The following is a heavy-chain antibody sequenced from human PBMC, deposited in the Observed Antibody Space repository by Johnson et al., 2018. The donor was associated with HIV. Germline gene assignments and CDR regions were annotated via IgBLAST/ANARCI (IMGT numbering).Heavy chain of an antibody. CDR2: ISYDGSNK. CDR3: AKERGIVVVRDAFDI. J-gene: IGHJ3*02. D-gene: IGHD3-22*01. V-gene: IGHV3-30*04. Sequence: QVQLVESGGGVVQPGRSLRLSCAASGFTFSSYAMHWVRQAPGKGLEWVAVISYDGSNKYYADSVKGRFTISRDNSKNTLYLQMNSLRAEDTAVYYCAKERGIVVVRDAFDIWGQGTMVTVSS. CDR1: GFTFSSYA.